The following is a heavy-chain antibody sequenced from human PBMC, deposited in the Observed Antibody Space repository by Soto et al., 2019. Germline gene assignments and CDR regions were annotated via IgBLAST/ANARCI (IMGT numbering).Heavy chain of an antibody. CDR1: GFTFTRYS. CDR3: ARESEDLTSNFDY. V-gene: IGHV3-21*01. Sequence: WWSLRLSCAASGFTFTRYSMNWFRQAPGKGLEWVSSISSTTNYIYYADSMKGRFTVSRDNAKNSVYLEMNSLSAEDTAVYYCARESEDLTSNFDYWGQGTLVTVSS. CDR2: ISSTTNYI. J-gene: IGHJ4*02.